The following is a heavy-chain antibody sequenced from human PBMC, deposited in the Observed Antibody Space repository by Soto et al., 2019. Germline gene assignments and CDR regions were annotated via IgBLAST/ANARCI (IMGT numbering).Heavy chain of an antibody. D-gene: IGHD3-10*01. CDR1: GASVTYGAYS. Sequence: SETLSLTCTVSGASVTYGAYSWSWIRQTPGKGLEWIGYINHLETTFYNPSFESRLTLSVDRTKNQFSLNLKSMSAADRAVYFCARGGGFDSFDYWGQGILVTVSS. CDR2: INHLETT. V-gene: IGHV4-30-2*01. CDR3: ARGGGFDSFDY. J-gene: IGHJ4*02.